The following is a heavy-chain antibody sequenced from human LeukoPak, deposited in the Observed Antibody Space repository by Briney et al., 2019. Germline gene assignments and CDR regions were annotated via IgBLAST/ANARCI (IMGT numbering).Heavy chain of an antibody. D-gene: IGHD6-19*01. Sequence: GGSLRLSCAASGFTFSSYAMSWVRQAPGKGLEWVSVISGSGGSTYYADSVKGRFTISRDNSKNTLYLQMNSLRAEDTAVYYCAKDSSYSSGWYGDYWGRGTLVTVSS. CDR2: ISGSGGST. CDR3: AKDSSYSSGWYGDY. J-gene: IGHJ4*02. V-gene: IGHV3-23*01. CDR1: GFTFSSYA.